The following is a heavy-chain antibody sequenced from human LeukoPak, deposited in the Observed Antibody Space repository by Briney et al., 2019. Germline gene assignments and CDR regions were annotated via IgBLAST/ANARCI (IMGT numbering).Heavy chain of an antibody. CDR1: GFTFSSYA. CDR3: AKAFRRGYSSNYFDY. Sequence: PRGSLRLSCAASGFTFSSYAMSWVRQAPGKGLEWVSAISGSGGSTYYADSVKGRFTISRDNSKNTLYLQMNSLRAEDTAVYYCAKAFRRGYSSNYFDYWGQGTLVTVSS. V-gene: IGHV3-23*01. J-gene: IGHJ4*02. D-gene: IGHD5-18*01. CDR2: ISGSGGST.